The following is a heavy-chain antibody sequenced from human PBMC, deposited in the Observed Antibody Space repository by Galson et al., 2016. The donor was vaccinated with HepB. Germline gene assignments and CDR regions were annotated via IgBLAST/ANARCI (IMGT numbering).Heavy chain of an antibody. CDR1: RFTFSTYP. Sequence: SLRLSCAASRFTFSTYPMGWVRQAPGKGPEWVSGINAGGNNRYYSDSVKGRFAISRDNSKNTLYLQLDNLRGEDTAVYYCVKYVGLDGFDYWGQGTLVIVSS. D-gene: IGHD3/OR15-3a*01. CDR2: INAGGNNR. V-gene: IGHV3-23*01. J-gene: IGHJ4*02. CDR3: VKYVGLDGFDY.